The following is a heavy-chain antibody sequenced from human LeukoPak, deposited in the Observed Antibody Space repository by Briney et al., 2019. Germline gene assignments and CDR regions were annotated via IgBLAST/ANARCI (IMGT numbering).Heavy chain of an antibody. CDR1: GGSTSSDY. D-gene: IGHD3-22*01. Sequence: PSETLSLTCTVSGGSTSSDYWSWIRQSPGKGLEWVGYVYNSGDTGKNPSLKSRVTILLDTSKNQCSLKLTSVSAADTAVYYCARGRLTMIVVAADYGMDVWGQGTTVTVSS. J-gene: IGHJ6*02. V-gene: IGHV4-59*08. CDR2: VYNSGDT. CDR3: ARGRLTMIVVAADYGMDV.